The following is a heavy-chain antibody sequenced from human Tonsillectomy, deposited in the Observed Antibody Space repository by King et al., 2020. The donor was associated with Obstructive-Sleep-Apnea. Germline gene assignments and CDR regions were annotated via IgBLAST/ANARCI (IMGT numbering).Heavy chain of an antibody. J-gene: IGHJ6*02. CDR1: GFTVSSNY. D-gene: IGHD3-10*01. CDR2: IYSGGCT. CDR3: ARDRDYHGMDV. V-gene: IGHV3-66*01. Sequence: VQLVESGGGLVQPGGSLRLSCAASGFTVSSNYMSWVRQAPGKGLEWVSVIYSGGCTYYADSVKGRFTISRDNSKNTLYLQMNSLRAEDTAVYYCARDRDYHGMDVWGQGTTVTVSS.